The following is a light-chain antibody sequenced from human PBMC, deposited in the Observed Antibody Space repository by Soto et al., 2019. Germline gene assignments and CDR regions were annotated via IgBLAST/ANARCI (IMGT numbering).Light chain of an antibody. CDR3: QQYNSYST. CDR1: QSISTR. J-gene: IGKJ1*01. V-gene: IGKV1-5*01. Sequence: DIQMSQSPSTLSASVGDRVTITCRASQSISTRLAWYQQKPGKAPKLLIYDASSLESGVPSRFSGSASGTEFTLTISSLQPDEFATYYCQQYNSYSTFGQGTKVEIK. CDR2: DAS.